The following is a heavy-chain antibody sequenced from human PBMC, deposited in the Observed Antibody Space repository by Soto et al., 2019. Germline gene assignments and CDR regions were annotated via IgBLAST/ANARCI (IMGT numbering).Heavy chain of an antibody. V-gene: IGHV4-34*01. Sequence: SETLSLTCAVYGGSFSGYYWTWIRQPPGTGLEWIGEINHSGSTNYNPSLKSRVTISVDTSKNQFSLKLTSVTAADTAVYYCARDFVHGDHPEYFQHWGQGTLVT. CDR3: ARDFVHGDHPEYFQH. D-gene: IGHD4-17*01. CDR1: GGSFSGYY. J-gene: IGHJ1*01. CDR2: INHSGST.